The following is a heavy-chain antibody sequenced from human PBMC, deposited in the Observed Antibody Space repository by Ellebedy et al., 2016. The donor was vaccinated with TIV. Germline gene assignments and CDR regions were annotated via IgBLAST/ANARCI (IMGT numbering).Heavy chain of an antibody. Sequence: ASVKVSCKASGYTFTSYAMHWVRQAPGQRLEWMGWINAGNGNTKYSQKFQGRVTITRDTSASTAYMELTSLRSEDTAVYYCASVTFVDTPMVVDYWGRGTLVTVSS. CDR1: GYTFTSYA. CDR2: INAGNGNT. CDR3: ASVTFVDTPMVVDY. J-gene: IGHJ4*02. V-gene: IGHV1-3*01. D-gene: IGHD5-18*01.